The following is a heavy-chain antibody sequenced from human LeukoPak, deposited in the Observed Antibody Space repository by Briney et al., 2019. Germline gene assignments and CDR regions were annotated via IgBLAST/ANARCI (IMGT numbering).Heavy chain of an antibody. J-gene: IGHJ4*02. CDR2: ITGSGGST. CDR1: GFTFRSYD. Sequence: PGGSLRLSCAASGFTFRSYDMSWVRQAPGKGLEWVSGITGSGGSTYYADSVKGRSTISRDNSKNTLYLQMNILRAEDTAIYYCAKRASALAGFQYFDSWGQGTLVSVSS. V-gene: IGHV3-23*01. CDR3: AKRASALAGFQYFDS. D-gene: IGHD6-19*01.